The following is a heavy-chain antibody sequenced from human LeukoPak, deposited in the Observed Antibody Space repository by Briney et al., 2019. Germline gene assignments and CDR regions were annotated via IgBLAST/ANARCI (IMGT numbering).Heavy chain of an antibody. CDR2: VHLSGRT. Sequence: PSGTLSQTCGVSGGSLSSTDWWTWVRQPPGEGLEWIGEVHLSGRTNYNPSLESRVTMSVDMSENHISLKLTSVTAADTAVYYCAREGGPYRPLDYSGQGTLVTVSS. CDR3: AREGGPYRPLDY. J-gene: IGHJ4*02. CDR1: GGSLSSTDW. V-gene: IGHV4-4*02.